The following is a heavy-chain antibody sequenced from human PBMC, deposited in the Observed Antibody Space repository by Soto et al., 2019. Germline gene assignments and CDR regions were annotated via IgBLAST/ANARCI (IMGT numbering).Heavy chain of an antibody. J-gene: IGHJ4*02. CDR3: ARHNYDILTGYLTDFDY. Sequence: PSETLSLTCTVSGGSISGYYWSWIRQPPGKGLEWIGYIYYSGSTNYNPSLKSRVTISVDTSKNQFSLKLSSVTAADTAVYYCARHNYDILTGYLTDFDYWGQGTLVTVSS. D-gene: IGHD3-9*01. V-gene: IGHV4-59*08. CDR1: GGSISGYY. CDR2: IYYSGST.